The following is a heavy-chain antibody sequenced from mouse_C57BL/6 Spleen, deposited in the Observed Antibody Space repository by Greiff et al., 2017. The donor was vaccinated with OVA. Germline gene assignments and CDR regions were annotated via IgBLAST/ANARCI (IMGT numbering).Heavy chain of an antibody. CDR3: ASHYYGSSYGWFAY. CDR1: GYTFTSYW. D-gene: IGHD1-1*01. Sequence: QVQLQQPGAELVKPGASVKMSCKASGYTFTSYWITWVKQRPGQGLEWIGDLYPGSGSTNYNEKFKSKATLTVDTSSSTAYMQRSSRTSEDSAVYYCASHYYGSSYGWFAYWGQGTTLTVSS. V-gene: IGHV1-55*01. CDR2: LYPGSGST. J-gene: IGHJ2*01.